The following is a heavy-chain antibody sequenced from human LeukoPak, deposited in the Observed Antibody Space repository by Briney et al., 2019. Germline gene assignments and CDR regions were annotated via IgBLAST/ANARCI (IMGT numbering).Heavy chain of an antibody. CDR1: GGSISSSSYY. V-gene: IGHV4-39*01. Sequence: SEMSLTCTVSGGSISSSSYYWGWIRQPPGKGLEWIGSIYYSGSTYYNPSLKSRVTISVDTSKNQFSLKLSSATAADTAVYYCARPRGAIIRYRNNWFDPWGQGTLVTVSS. CDR2: IYYSGST. CDR3: ARPRGAIIRYRNNWFDP. J-gene: IGHJ5*02. D-gene: IGHD3-9*01.